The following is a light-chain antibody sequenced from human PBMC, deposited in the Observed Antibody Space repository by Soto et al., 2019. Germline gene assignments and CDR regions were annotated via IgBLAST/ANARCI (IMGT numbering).Light chain of an antibody. CDR3: QQYRT. Sequence: EIVLTQSPGTLSLSPGERATLSCRASQSVSSTYLAWYQQKPGQAPRLLIYGASSRATRIPDRFSGSGSGTDFTLTISRLEPEDFAVYYCQQYRTFGQGTKVEIK. V-gene: IGKV3-20*01. CDR2: GAS. J-gene: IGKJ1*01. CDR1: QSVSSTY.